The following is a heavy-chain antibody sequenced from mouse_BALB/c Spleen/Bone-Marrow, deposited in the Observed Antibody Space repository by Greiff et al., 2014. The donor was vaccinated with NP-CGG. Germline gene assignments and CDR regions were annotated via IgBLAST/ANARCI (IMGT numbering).Heavy chain of an antibody. V-gene: IGHV1S135*01. J-gene: IGHJ3*01. Sequence: SGPELVKPGASVKVSCKASGYSFTDYNMYWVKQSHGKSLEWIGYIDPYIDGTSYNQKFRGKATLTVDKPSSTAFMHLNSLTSEDSAVYYCARPLYYDYGFAYWGQGTLVTVST. CDR2: IDPYIDGT. CDR3: ARPLYYDYGFAY. CDR1: GYSFTDYN. D-gene: IGHD2-4*01.